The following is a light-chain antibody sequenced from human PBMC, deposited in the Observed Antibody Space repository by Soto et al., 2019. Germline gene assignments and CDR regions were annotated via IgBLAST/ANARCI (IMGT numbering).Light chain of an antibody. CDR2: GAS. Sequence: EIVMTQSPATLSVSPGERATLSCRASQSVSINLAWYQQKPGQAPRLLIYGASTRATGIPARFSGSRSGTEFTLTISSLQSEDFAVYYCQHYSNWPPWTFGQGTKVEIK. CDR3: QHYSNWPPWT. J-gene: IGKJ1*01. V-gene: IGKV3-15*01. CDR1: QSVSIN.